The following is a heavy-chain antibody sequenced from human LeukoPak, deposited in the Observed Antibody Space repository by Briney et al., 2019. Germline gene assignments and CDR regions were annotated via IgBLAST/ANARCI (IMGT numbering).Heavy chain of an antibody. J-gene: IGHJ4*02. CDR3: ARAVYSRSYYYFDY. D-gene: IGHD1-26*01. CDR1: GGSISSGAYY. CDR2: IYHSGST. Sequence: SETLSLTCTVSGGSISSGAYYWSWIRQPPGKGLEWIGYIYHSGSTYYNPSLKSRVTISVDRSKNQFSLKLSPVTAADTAVYYCARAVYSRSYYYFDYWGQGTLVTVSS. V-gene: IGHV4-30-2*01.